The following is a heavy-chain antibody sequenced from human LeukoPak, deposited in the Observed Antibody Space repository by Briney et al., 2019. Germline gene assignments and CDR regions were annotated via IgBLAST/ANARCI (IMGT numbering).Heavy chain of an antibody. D-gene: IGHD3-22*01. CDR3: ARDLGQYYDTSDNWFDP. CDR1: GFRFSSYA. V-gene: IGHV3-23*01. J-gene: IGHJ5*02. CDR2: ISGSGGST. Sequence: GGSLRLSCAASGFRFSSYAMSWVRQAPGKGLEWVSVISGSGGSTYYADSVKGRFTVSRDNSKNTLNLQMNSLRAEDTAVYYCARDLGQYYDTSDNWFDPWGQGTLVTVSS.